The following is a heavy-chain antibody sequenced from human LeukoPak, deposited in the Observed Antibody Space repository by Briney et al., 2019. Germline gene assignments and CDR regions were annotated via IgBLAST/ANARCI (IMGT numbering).Heavy chain of an antibody. Sequence: SQTLSLTFAISGDSVSNNSAAWNWIRQSPSRGLEWLGSTYYRSKWYNDYAVSVKSRITINPDTSKNQFSLQLNSVSPEDAAVYYCARGDSSGWPYFDYWGQGTLVTVSS. CDR2: TYYRSKWYN. J-gene: IGHJ4*02. V-gene: IGHV6-1*01. CDR3: ARGDSSGWPYFDY. D-gene: IGHD6-19*01. CDR1: GDSVSNNSAA.